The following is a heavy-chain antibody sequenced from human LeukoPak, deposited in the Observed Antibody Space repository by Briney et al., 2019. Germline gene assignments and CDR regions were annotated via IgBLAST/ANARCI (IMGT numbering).Heavy chain of an antibody. D-gene: IGHD2-2*01. V-gene: IGHV4-59*01. CDR2: IYYSGST. Sequence: SETLSLTCTVSGGSISSYYWGWIRQPPGKGLEWIGYIYYSGSTNYNPSLKSRVTISVDTSKNQFSLKLSSVTAADTAVYYCARVRQLLLGGYYYYMDVWGKGTTVTVSS. J-gene: IGHJ6*03. CDR3: ARVRQLLLGGYYYYMDV. CDR1: GGSISSYY.